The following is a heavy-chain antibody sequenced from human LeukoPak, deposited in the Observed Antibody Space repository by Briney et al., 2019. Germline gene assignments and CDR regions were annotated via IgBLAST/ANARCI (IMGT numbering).Heavy chain of an antibody. J-gene: IGHJ3*02. CDR2: ISSSSIVI. CDR1: GVTFSGDS. V-gene: IGHV3-21*01. Sequence: SRGCLRLSPAASGVTFSGDSMNSGRQAPGHGVGWVSSISSSSIVIYYTDSLKGRFTISRDNAKNSLYLQMNSLRAEDTAVYYCARTYCSGGSCYSWAFDIWGQGTMVTVSS. D-gene: IGHD2-15*01. CDR3: ARTYCSGGSCYSWAFDI.